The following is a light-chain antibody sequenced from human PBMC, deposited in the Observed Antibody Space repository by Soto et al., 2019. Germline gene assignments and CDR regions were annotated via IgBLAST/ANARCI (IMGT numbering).Light chain of an antibody. Sequence: QSVLTQPPSGSGTPGQRVTISCSGSSSNIGSYTVNWFQQLPGTAPKLLIFSDNQRPSAVPDRFSGSKSGTSASLAISGVQSEDEADYYCAAWDDRLNALVFGGGTKVTVL. CDR2: SDN. V-gene: IGLV1-44*01. CDR1: SSNIGSYT. CDR3: AAWDDRLNALV. J-gene: IGLJ2*01.